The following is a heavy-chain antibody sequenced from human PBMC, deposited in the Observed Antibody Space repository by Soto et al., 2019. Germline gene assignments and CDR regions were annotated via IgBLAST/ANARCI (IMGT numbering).Heavy chain of an antibody. CDR2: INHSGSA. CDR3: ARGLFSEDSYSGGWYYFDY. Sequence: PSETLSLTCAVYGGSFSDYSWTWIRQPPGKALEWIGQINHSGSANYNPSLKSRVTISVGTPKNQFSLELTSVTAADTAVYYCARGLFSEDSYSGGWYYFDYWGQGTLVTVSS. V-gene: IGHV4-34*01. J-gene: IGHJ4*02. CDR1: GGSFSDYS. D-gene: IGHD3-10*01.